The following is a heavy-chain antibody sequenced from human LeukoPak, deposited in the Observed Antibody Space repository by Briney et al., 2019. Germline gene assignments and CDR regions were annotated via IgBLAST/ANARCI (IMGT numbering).Heavy chain of an antibody. V-gene: IGHV4-30-2*01. CDR3: ARAEYGSGSYYRGGFNY. CDR1: GGSISSGGYY. D-gene: IGHD3-10*01. Sequence: PSETLSLTCTVSGGSISSGGYYWSWIRQPPGKGLEWIGYIYHSGSTYYNPSLKSRVTISVDRSKNQFSLKLSSVTAADTAVYYCARAEYGSGSYYRGGFNYWGQGTLVTVSS. J-gene: IGHJ4*02. CDR2: IYHSGST.